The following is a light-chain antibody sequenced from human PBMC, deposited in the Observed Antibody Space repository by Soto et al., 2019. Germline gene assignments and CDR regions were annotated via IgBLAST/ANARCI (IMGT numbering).Light chain of an antibody. CDR2: GAS. CDR1: QSVSNNY. V-gene: IGKV3-20*01. Sequence: EIVLTQSPGTLSLSPGERATLSCRASQSVSNNYLAWYQQKPGQAPRLLIYGASNRATGIPDRFSGSGSGTDFTLTISCLQSEDFATYYCLQYYSYRRTFGQGTKVDIK. J-gene: IGKJ1*01. CDR3: LQYYSYRRT.